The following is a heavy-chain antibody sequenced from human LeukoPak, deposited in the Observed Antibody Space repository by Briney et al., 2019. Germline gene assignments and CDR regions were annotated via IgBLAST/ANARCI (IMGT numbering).Heavy chain of an antibody. CDR1: GFTFSSYW. Sequence: GGSLRLSCAASGFTFSSYWMSWVRQAPGKGLEWVANIKQDGSEKYYVDSVKGRFTISRDNSKNTLYLQMNSLRAEDTAVYYCAKDGSGWPYYFDYWGQGTLVTVSS. CDR2: IKQDGSEK. CDR3: AKDGSGWPYYFDY. D-gene: IGHD6-19*01. V-gene: IGHV3-7*03. J-gene: IGHJ4*02.